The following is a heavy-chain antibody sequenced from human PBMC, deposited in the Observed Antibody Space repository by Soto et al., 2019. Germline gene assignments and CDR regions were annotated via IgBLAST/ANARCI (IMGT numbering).Heavy chain of an antibody. CDR2: INPSGGST. D-gene: IGHD3-10*01. Sequence: ASVKVSCKASGYTFTSYYMHWVRQAPGQGLEWMGIINPSGGSTSYAQKFQGRVTMTRDTSTSTVYMELSSLRSEDTAVYYCASLGMVVDAFDIWGQGTMVTVSS. CDR1: GYTFTSYY. J-gene: IGHJ3*02. V-gene: IGHV1-46*01. CDR3: ASLGMVVDAFDI.